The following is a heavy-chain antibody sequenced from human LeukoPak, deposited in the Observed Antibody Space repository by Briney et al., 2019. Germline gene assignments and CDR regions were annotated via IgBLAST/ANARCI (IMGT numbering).Heavy chain of an antibody. V-gene: IGHV2-5*01. CDR2: IYWNDDK. J-gene: IGHJ4*02. CDR1: GGSISSGGYY. Sequence: QTLSLTCTVSGGSISSGGYYWSWIRQHPGKGLEWLALIYWNDDKRYSPSLKSRLTITKDTSKNQVVLTMTNMDPVDTATYYCAHAGGYCSSTSCYVPIAYFDYWGQGTLVTVSS. CDR3: AHAGGYCSSTSCYVPIAYFDY. D-gene: IGHD2-2*01.